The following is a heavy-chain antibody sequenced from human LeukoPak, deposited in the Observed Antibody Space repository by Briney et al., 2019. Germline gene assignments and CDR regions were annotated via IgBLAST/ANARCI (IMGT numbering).Heavy chain of an antibody. D-gene: IGHD3-10*01. V-gene: IGHV1-18*04. J-gene: IGHJ4*02. Sequence: GASVKVSCKASGYTFTSYGISWVRQAPGQGLEWMGWISAYNGNTNYAQKLQGRVTMTTDTSTSTAYMELRSLRSDDTAVYYCARESRHYGSGSYLVDYWGQGTLVTVSS. CDR1: GYTFTSYG. CDR2: ISAYNGNT. CDR3: ARESRHYGSGSYLVDY.